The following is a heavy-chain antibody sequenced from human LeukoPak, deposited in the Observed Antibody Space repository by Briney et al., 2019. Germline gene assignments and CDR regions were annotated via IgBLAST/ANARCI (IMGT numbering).Heavy chain of an antibody. J-gene: IGHJ4*02. Sequence: PGGSLRLSCAASGFTFSDYYMSWIRQAPGKGLEWVSYISSSGSTIYYADPVKGRFTISRDNAKNSLYLQMNSLRAEDTAVYYCARDKYYDSSGYSGYWGQGTLVTVSS. D-gene: IGHD3-22*01. V-gene: IGHV3-11*01. CDR3: ARDKYYDSSGYSGY. CDR1: GFTFSDYY. CDR2: ISSSGSTI.